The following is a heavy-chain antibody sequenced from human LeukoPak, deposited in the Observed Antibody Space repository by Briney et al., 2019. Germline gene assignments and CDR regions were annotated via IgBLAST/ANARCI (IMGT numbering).Heavy chain of an antibody. Sequence: PGGSLRLSCAASGFTLSSFAMSWVRQAPGKGLEWVSAISDSGGDTYYADSVRRRFTVSKDNSKNTLYLQMDSLRAEDTAVYYCAKRVPYGSSSVYFDYWGQGTLVTVSS. J-gene: IGHJ4*02. V-gene: IGHV3-23*01. CDR1: GFTLSSFA. D-gene: IGHD6-6*01. CDR2: ISDSGGDT. CDR3: AKRVPYGSSSVYFDY.